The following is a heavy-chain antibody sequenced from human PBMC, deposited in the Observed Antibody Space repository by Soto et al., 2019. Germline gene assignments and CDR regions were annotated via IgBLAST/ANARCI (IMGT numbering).Heavy chain of an antibody. D-gene: IGHD6-19*01. Sequence: QVQLQESGPGLVKPSGTLSLTCAVSGGSISGGEWWSWVRQPPGKGLEWIGEIHHSGSTGYNPSLKSRVTISVDKSKNQCSLKLSSVSAADTAVYYCTRIGGWNFDHWGQGTLVTVSS. V-gene: IGHV4-4*02. CDR1: GGSISGGEW. J-gene: IGHJ4*02. CDR2: IHHSGST. CDR3: TRIGGWNFDH.